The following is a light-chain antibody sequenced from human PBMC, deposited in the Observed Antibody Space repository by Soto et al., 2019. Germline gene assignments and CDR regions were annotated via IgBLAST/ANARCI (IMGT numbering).Light chain of an antibody. CDR3: SSYTSSSTQV. CDR1: SSVVGGYNY. CDR2: DIS. V-gene: IGLV2-14*01. Sequence: QSALTQPASVSGSPGQSITISCTGTSSVVGGYNYVSWYQQHPGKAPKLMIYDISNRPSGVSNRFSGSKSGNTASLTISGLQAEDEADYYCSSYTSSSTQVFGNGTKVTV. J-gene: IGLJ1*01.